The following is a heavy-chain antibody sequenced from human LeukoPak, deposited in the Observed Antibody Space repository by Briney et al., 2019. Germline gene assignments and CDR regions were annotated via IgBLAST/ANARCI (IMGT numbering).Heavy chain of an antibody. CDR3: AKDPSCINDVCHGDFDY. CDR1: GFIFSSYA. D-gene: IGHD2-8*01. Sequence: GGSLRLSCAASGFIFSSYAMSWVRQAPGKGLEWVSTISGSGGSTYYADSVKGRFTISRDNSKNTVYLQMNSLRAEDTAVYYCAKDPSCINDVCHGDFDYWGQGTLVTVSS. CDR2: ISGSGGST. V-gene: IGHV3-23*01. J-gene: IGHJ4*02.